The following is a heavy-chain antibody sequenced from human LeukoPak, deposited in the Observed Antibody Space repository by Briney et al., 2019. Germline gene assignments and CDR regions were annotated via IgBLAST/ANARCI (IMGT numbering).Heavy chain of an antibody. CDR3: TTGNWGSFSY. CDR1: GFTFSNAW. D-gene: IGHD7-27*01. J-gene: IGHJ4*02. Sequence: GGSLRLSCAASGFTFSNAWMNWVRQAPGKGLEWVGRIRSKTDGGTTDYAAPVKGRFTISRDDSRHTLYLQVNSLKTEDTAVYYCTTGNWGSFSYWGQGTLVTVSS. V-gene: IGHV3-15*01. CDR2: IRSKTDGGTT.